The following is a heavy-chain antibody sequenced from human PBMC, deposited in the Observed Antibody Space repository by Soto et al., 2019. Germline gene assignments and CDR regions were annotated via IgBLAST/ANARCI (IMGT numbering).Heavy chain of an antibody. J-gene: IGHJ6*02. Sequence: GPTLLNPTQTLTLTCTFSGFSLSTRGMCVSWIRQPPGKALEWLALNDWDDDKYYSTSLKTRLTVSKDSSKNQVVLTMTNMDPVDTATYYCARAPSGDCKNGLDVWGQGTTVTVSS. CDR1: GFSLSTRGMC. D-gene: IGHD2-21*02. CDR3: ARAPSGDCKNGLDV. V-gene: IGHV2-70*01. CDR2: NDWDDDK.